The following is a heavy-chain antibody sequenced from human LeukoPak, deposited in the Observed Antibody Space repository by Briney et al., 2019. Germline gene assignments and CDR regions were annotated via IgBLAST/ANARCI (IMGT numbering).Heavy chain of an antibody. CDR2: IYYSGST. CDR1: GGSISSGDYY. CDR3: AREGGTVTTSDY. D-gene: IGHD4-17*01. J-gene: IGHJ4*02. Sequence: SETLSLTCTVSGGSISSGDYYWSWIRQPSGKGLEWFGYIYYSGSTYYNPSLKSRVTISVDTSKNQSSLKLSSVTAADTTVYYCAREGGTVTTSDYWGQGTLVTVSS. V-gene: IGHV4-30-4*01.